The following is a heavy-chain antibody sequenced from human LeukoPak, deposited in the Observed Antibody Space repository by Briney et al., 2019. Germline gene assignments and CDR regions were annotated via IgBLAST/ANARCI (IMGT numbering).Heavy chain of an antibody. CDR2: IYTSGST. Sequence: PSETLSLTCTVSGGSISSGSYYWSWIRQPAGKGLEWIGRIYTSGSTNYNPSLKSRVTISVDTSKNQFSLKLSSVTAADTAVYYCARGKDSSSWKSAYYMDVWGKGTTVTVSS. CDR3: ARGKDSSSWKSAYYMDV. V-gene: IGHV4-61*02. D-gene: IGHD6-13*01. J-gene: IGHJ6*03. CDR1: GGSISSGSYY.